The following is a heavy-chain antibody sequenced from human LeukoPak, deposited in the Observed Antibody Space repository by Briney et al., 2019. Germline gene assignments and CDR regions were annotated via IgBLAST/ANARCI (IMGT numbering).Heavy chain of an antibody. CDR3: ARVEGAWDLLGGEGLLYYYYMDV. Sequence: GGSLRLSCAASGFTFSSYAMSWVRQAPGKGLEWVSAISGSGGSTYYADSVKGRFTISRDNSKNTLYLQMNSLRAEDTAVYYCARVEGAWDLLGGEGLLYYYYMDVWGKGTTVTISS. D-gene: IGHD1-26*01. CDR1: GFTFSSYA. J-gene: IGHJ6*03. V-gene: IGHV3-23*01. CDR2: ISGSGGST.